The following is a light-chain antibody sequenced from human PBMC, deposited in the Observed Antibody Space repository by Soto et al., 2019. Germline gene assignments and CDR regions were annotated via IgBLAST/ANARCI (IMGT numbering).Light chain of an antibody. Sequence: DVVMTQSPLSLPVTLGQPASISCRSSQSLVHSDGNTYLNWFQQRPGQSPRRLIYKVSNRDSGVPDRFSGSGSGTDFTLKISRVEAEDVGVYYCMQGTHWPLTFDQGTKVEIK. CDR3: MQGTHWPLT. V-gene: IGKV2-30*02. CDR2: KVS. CDR1: QSLVHSDGNTY. J-gene: IGKJ1*01.